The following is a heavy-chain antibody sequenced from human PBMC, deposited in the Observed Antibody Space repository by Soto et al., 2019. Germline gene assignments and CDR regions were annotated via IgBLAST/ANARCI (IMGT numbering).Heavy chain of an antibody. CDR1: GFTFSSYA. Sequence: GGSLRLSCAASGFTFSSYAMHWVRQAPGKGLEWVAVISYDGSNKYYADSVKGRFTISRDNSKNTLYLQMNSLRAEDTAVYYCARDLGSYHYGMDVWGQGTTVTVSS. V-gene: IGHV3-30-3*01. J-gene: IGHJ6*02. CDR2: ISYDGSNK. D-gene: IGHD1-26*01. CDR3: ARDLGSYHYGMDV.